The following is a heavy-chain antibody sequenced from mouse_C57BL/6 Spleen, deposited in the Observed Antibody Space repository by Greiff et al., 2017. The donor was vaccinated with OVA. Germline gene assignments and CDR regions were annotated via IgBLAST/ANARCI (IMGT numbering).Heavy chain of an antibody. CDR1: GYTFTSYW. D-gene: IGHD3-3*01. J-gene: IGHJ1*03. Sequence: QVHVKQPGAELVRPGSSVKLSCKASGYTFTSYWMHWVKQRPIQGLEWIGNIDPSDSETHYNQKFKDKATLTVDKSSSTAYMQLSSLTSEDSAVYYCAGTTDWYFDVWGTGTTVTVSS. CDR3: AGTTDWYFDV. CDR2: IDPSDSET. V-gene: IGHV1-52*01.